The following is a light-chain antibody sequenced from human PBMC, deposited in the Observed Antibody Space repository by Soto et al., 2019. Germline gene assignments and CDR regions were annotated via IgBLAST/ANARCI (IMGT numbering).Light chain of an antibody. CDR2: DAS. CDR1: QYMNSW. J-gene: IGKJ2*01. CDR3: QQYKSYSSSDT. Sequence: DIQVTQSPSTLSASVGDRVKITCRDSQYMNSWLAWYQQKPGKAPKLLIYDASSLQSGVPSRFSGSGSGTEFTLTISGLQPDDFATYYCQQYKSYSSSDTFGQGTKLEIK. V-gene: IGKV1-5*01.